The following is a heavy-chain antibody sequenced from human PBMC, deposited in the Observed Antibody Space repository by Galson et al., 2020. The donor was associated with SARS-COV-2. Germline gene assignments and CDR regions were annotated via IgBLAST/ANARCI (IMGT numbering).Heavy chain of an antibody. J-gene: IGHJ1*01. V-gene: IGHV3-15*01. CDR1: GFIFNDAW. Sequence: GGSLRLSCAASGFIFNDAWMSWVRQAPGKGLEWVGRIKSKSDGGTTDYAAPVEGRFTISRDDSKKMLYLQMNSLRTEDTAMYYCTIETGYSSSSHWGQGTLVTVSA. CDR3: TIETGYSSSSH. D-gene: IGHD6-6*01. CDR2: IKSKSDGGTT.